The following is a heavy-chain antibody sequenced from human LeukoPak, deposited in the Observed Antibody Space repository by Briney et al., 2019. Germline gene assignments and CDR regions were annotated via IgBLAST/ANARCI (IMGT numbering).Heavy chain of an antibody. D-gene: IGHD1-26*01. CDR2: IYYSGST. J-gene: IGHJ4*02. V-gene: IGHV4-39*07. Sequence: SETLSLTCTVSGGSISSSSYYWGWLRQPPGKGLEWIGSIYYSGSTYYNPSLKSRVTISVDTSKNQFSLKLSSVTAADTAVYYCARAIVGVTPVFDCWGQGTLVTVSS. CDR3: ARAIVGVTPVFDC. CDR1: GGSISSSSYY.